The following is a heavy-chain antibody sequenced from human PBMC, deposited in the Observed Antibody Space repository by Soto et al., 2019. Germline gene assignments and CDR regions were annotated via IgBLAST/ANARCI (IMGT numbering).Heavy chain of an antibody. CDR1: GYSFPSHW. D-gene: IGHD1-26*01. V-gene: IGHV5-51*01. CDR3: ARRNSGSSLFDY. CDR2: IYPSDSDT. J-gene: IGHJ4*02. Sequence: EVQLVQSGAEVKKSGESLRISCKGSGYSFPSHWIGWVRQMPGKGLEWMGIIYPSDSDTRYSPSFQGQVTISADKSIVTAYLQWRSLKASDTAIYYCARRNSGSSLFDYWGQGTLVTVSS.